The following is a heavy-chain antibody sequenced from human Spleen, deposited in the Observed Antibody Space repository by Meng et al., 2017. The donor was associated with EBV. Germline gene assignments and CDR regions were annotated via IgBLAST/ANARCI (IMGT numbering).Heavy chain of an antibody. D-gene: IGHD6-19*01. Sequence: QDARAGRSSPPHTLPFTLPCSRASIRSVSCRGWIRQPPGRGLEWIGSVHCTGSIYYSPSLNSRVTVSVDTSKNQFSLRLTSVTAADTAVYYCARPFPSWQSPRLDPFGAWGQGTLVTVSS. CDR3: ARPFPSWQSPRLDPFGA. J-gene: IGHJ5*02. V-gene: IGHV4-39*01. CDR1: RASIRSVSC. CDR2: VHCTGSI.